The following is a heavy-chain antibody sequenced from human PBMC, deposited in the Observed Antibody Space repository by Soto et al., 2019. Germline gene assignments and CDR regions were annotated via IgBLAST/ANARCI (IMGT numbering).Heavy chain of an antibody. CDR1: GGTFSSYA. Sequence: QVQLVQSGAEVKKPGSSVKVSCKASGGTFSSYAISWVRQAPGQGLEWMGGIIPIFGTANYAQKFQGRVTITADESTSTPYMELSSLRSEDTAVYYCASRGLGYCSGGSCFGWFDPWGQGTLVTVSS. CDR3: ASRGLGYCSGGSCFGWFDP. D-gene: IGHD2-15*01. V-gene: IGHV1-69*01. CDR2: IIPIFGTA. J-gene: IGHJ5*02.